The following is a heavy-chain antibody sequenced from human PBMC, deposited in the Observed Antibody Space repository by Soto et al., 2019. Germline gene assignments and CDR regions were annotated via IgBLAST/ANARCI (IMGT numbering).Heavy chain of an antibody. CDR1: GFTFSSYG. D-gene: IGHD3-22*01. CDR2: ISYDGSNK. CDR3: AKVGDYYDSRGYPGDAFDI. V-gene: IGHV3-30*18. Sequence: GGSLRLSCAASGFTFSSYGMHWVRQAPGKGLEWVAVISYDGSNKYYADSVKGRFTISRDNSKNTLYLQMNSLRAEDTVVYYCAKVGDYYDSRGYPGDAFDIWGQGTMVTVSS. J-gene: IGHJ3*02.